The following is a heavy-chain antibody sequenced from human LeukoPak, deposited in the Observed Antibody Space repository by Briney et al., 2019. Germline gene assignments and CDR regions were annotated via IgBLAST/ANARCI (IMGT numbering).Heavy chain of an antibody. CDR3: ARWGDGSGSYRGFDI. J-gene: IGHJ3*02. V-gene: IGHV4-59*11. Sequence: SETLSLTCTVSGGSISRQYWNWIRQPPGKGQEWIAYIDNRGNTNYNPSLRSRVTISIDTSKNQFSLKLGSVTAADTAVYYCARWGDGSGSYRGFDIWGQGTMVTVSS. D-gene: IGHD3-3*01. CDR2: IDNRGNT. CDR1: GGSISRQY.